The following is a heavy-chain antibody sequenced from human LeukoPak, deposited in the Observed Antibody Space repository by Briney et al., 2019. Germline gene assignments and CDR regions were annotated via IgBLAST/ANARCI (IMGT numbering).Heavy chain of an antibody. D-gene: IGHD1-7*01. CDR3: ARDNWNYGSSMDV. V-gene: IGHV4-59*01. Sequence: PSETLSLTCTVSGGSISSYYWSWIRQPPGKGLEWIGYIYYSGSTNYNPSLKSRVTISVDTSKNQFSLKLGSVTAADTAVYYCARDNWNYGSSMDVWGQGTTVTVSS. CDR2: IYYSGST. J-gene: IGHJ6*02. CDR1: GGSISSYY.